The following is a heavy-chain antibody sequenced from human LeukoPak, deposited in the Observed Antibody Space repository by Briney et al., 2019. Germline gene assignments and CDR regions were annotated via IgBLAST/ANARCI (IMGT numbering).Heavy chain of an antibody. CDR3: ARGSFTMVRGVIINGAFDI. J-gene: IGHJ3*02. CDR2: RYTSGST. V-gene: IGHV4-4*07. CDR1: GGSLSRYY. Sequence: SETLSLNWHCPGGSLSRYYLRLVLQPAAPGLGRVGRRYTSGSTNYNPSLKSRVTMSVDTSKNQFSLKLSSVTAADTAVYYCARGSFTMVRGVIINGAFDIWGQGTMVTVSS. D-gene: IGHD3-10*01.